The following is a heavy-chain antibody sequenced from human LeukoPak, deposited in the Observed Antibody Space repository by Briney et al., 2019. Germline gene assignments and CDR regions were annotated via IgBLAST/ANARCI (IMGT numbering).Heavy chain of an antibody. CDR1: GGSFSGYY. V-gene: IGHV4-34*01. D-gene: IGHD3-22*01. CDR2: INHSGST. CDR3: ARSLTWFNWFDP. Sequence: SEILSLTCAVYGGSFSGYYWSWIRQPPGKGLEWIGEINHSGSTNYNPSLKSRVTISVDTSKNQFSLKLSSVTAADTAVYYCARSLTWFNWFDPWGQGTLVTVSS. J-gene: IGHJ5*02.